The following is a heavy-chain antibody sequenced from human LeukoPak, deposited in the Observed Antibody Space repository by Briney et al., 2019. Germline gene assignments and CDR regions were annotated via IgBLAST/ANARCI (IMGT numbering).Heavy chain of an antibody. CDR3: ARAGDVDTAMVIDY. J-gene: IGHJ4*02. V-gene: IGHV3-7*03. Sequence: PGGSLRLSCAASGFTFTSYAMSWVRQAPGKGLEWVANIKQDGSEKYYVDSVKGRFTISRDNAKNSLYLQMNSLRAEDTAVYYCARAGDVDTAMVIDYWGQGTLVTVSS. CDR2: IKQDGSEK. CDR1: GFTFTSYA. D-gene: IGHD5-18*01.